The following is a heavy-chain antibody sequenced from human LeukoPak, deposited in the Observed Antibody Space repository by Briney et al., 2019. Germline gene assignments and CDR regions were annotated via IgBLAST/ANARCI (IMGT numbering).Heavy chain of an antibody. D-gene: IGHD6-19*01. CDR2: ISGSGGST. V-gene: IGHV3-23*01. CDR1: GFIFSDHY. CDR3: AKGSGGAVAGNGSNWFDP. Sequence: GGSLRLSCAASGFIFSDHYMDWVRQAPGKGLEWVSAISGSGGSTYYADSVKGRFTISRDNSKNTLYLQMNSLRAEDTAVYYCAKGSGGAVAGNGSNWFDPGGQGTLVT. J-gene: IGHJ5*02.